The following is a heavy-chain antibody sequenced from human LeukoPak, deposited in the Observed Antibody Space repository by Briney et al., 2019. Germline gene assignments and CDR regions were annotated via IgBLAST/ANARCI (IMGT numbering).Heavy chain of an antibody. J-gene: IGHJ4*02. V-gene: IGHV3-66*01. CDR3: ASEPYGDYALL. Sequence: GGSLRLSCAASGFSVSNNYMSWVRQAPGKGLEWVSVIYSGGSTYYADSVKGRFTISRDNSKNTLYLQMNSLRAEDTAVYYCASEPYGDYALLWGQGTLVTVSS. D-gene: IGHD4-17*01. CDR2: IYSGGST. CDR1: GFSVSNNY.